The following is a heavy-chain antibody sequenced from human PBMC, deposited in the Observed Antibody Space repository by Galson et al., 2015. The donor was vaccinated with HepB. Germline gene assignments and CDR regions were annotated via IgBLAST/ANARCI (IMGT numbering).Heavy chain of an antibody. D-gene: IGHD3-22*01. CDR1: GFTFGSYA. J-gene: IGHJ4*02. V-gene: IGHV3-30-3*01. CDR3: ARAGYKANGGYSHY. CDR2: ISYDGSNK. Sequence: SLRLSCAASGFTFGSYAMHWVRQAPGKGLEWVAVISYDGSNKNYADSVNGRYTISRDNSKNTLYLQVNSLQADDTAVYYCARAGYKANGGYSHYWDQGTLVTVSS.